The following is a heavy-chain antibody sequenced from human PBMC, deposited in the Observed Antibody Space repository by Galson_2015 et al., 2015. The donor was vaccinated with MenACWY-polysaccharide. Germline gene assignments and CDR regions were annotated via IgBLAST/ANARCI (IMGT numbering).Heavy chain of an antibody. CDR3: ARDILGGSNWSVELDY. CDR2: IKQVGSEK. D-gene: IGHD6-13*01. V-gene: IGHV3-7*01. CDR1: GFTFSKYW. J-gene: IGHJ4*01. Sequence: SLRLSCAASGFTFSKYWMSWVRQAPGKGLEWVANIKQVGSEKYYVDSVKGRFTISRDNASHSLYLQMNTLRAEDTAVYYCARDILGGSNWSVELDYWGHGTLVPVSS.